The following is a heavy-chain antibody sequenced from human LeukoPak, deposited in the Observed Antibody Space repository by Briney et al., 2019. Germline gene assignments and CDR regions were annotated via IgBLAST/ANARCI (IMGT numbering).Heavy chain of an antibody. D-gene: IGHD3-9*01. Sequence: PGGSLRLSCAASGFIFSSYWMHWVRQAPGKGLVWVSRINSDGSSTSYADSVKGRFTISRDNAKNTLYLQMNSLRAEDTAVYYCARTAYYDISTGYPYYFDYWGQGTLVTVSS. V-gene: IGHV3-74*01. CDR3: ARTAYYDISTGYPYYFDY. CDR1: GFIFSSYW. CDR2: INSDGSST. J-gene: IGHJ4*02.